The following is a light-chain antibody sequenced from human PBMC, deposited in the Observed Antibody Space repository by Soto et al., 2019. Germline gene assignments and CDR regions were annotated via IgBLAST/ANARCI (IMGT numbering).Light chain of an antibody. V-gene: IGLV2-23*01. CDR1: SSDVGSYNL. Sequence: QSALTQPAFVSGSPGQSITISCTGTSSDVGSYNLVSWYQQHPGKAPKLMIYEGSKRPSGVSNRFSGSKSGNTASLTISGVQAEDEADYYCCSYAGSSTWVFGGGTKLTVL. CDR3: CSYAGSSTWV. CDR2: EGS. J-gene: IGLJ3*02.